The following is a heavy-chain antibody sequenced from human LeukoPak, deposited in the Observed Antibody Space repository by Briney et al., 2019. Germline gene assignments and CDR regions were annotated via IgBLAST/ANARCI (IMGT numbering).Heavy chain of an antibody. V-gene: IGHV1-2*02. CDR3: ARLGHYYYYMDV. J-gene: IGHJ6*03. Sequence: ASVKVSCKASGYTFTGYYMHWVRQAPGQGLEWMGWVNPNSGGTNYAQKFQGRVTMTRDTSISTAYMELSRLRSDDTAVYYCARLGHYYYYMDVWGKGTTVTISS. CDR2: VNPNSGGT. CDR1: GYTFTGYY.